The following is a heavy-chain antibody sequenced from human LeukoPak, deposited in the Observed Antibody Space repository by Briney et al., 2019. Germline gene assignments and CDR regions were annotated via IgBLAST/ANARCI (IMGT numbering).Heavy chain of an antibody. V-gene: IGHV1-8*03. CDR2: MNPNSGNT. J-gene: IGHJ3*02. D-gene: IGHD2-21*02. CDR3: ARVYCGDDCFLADAFDI. Sequence: ASVKVSCKASGYTFTSYDINWVRQAPGQGLEWMGWMNPNSGNTGYAQKFQGRVTITRNTSISTAYMELSSLRSEDTAVYYCARVYCGDDCFLADAFDIWGQGTMVTVSS. CDR1: GYTFTSYD.